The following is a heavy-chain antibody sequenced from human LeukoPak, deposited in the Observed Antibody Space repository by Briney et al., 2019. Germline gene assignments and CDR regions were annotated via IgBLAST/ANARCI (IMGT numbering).Heavy chain of an antibody. CDR1: GFTFSIYA. V-gene: IGHV3-23*01. J-gene: IGHJ4*02. CDR3: ARDGRIDF. D-gene: IGHD3/OR15-3a*01. Sequence: GGSLRLSCAASGFTFSIYAMTWVRQAPGKGLEWVSGISGSGGSTYYADSVKGRFTISRDNAKNSLYLQMNSLSVGDTAIYYCARDGRIDFWGQGTLVTVSS. CDR2: ISGSGGST.